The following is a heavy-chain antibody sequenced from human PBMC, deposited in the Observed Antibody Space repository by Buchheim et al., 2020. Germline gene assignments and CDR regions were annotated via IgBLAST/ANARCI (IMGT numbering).Heavy chain of an antibody. CDR3: ARGLRGKRNWFDP. D-gene: IGHD5-24*01. J-gene: IGHJ5*02. CDR2: INHSGSP. CDR1: GGSFSGYY. Sequence: QVQLQQWGAGLLKPSETLSLTCAVYGGSFSGYYWSWIRQPPGKGLEWIGEINHSGSPNYNPSLKSRVTISVDTSKNTFSLQLSSVTAADTAVYYCARGLRGKRNWFDPWGQGTL. V-gene: IGHV4-34*01.